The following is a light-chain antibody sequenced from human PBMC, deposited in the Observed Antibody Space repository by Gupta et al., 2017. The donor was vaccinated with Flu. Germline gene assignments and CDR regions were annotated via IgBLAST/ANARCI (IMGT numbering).Light chain of an antibody. CDR2: KDS. CDR1: ALTNQD. CDR3: QSSDNTATWV. J-gene: IGLJ3*02. V-gene: IGLV3-25*03. Sequence: SFELTQPSSVSVSPGQPARITCSGDALTNQDVYWYQKKPGQSPLVVIYKDSERPSGIPDGFSGSSSGKTVTLTISGTQAEDDAEYYCQSSDNTATWVFGGGTKLTVL.